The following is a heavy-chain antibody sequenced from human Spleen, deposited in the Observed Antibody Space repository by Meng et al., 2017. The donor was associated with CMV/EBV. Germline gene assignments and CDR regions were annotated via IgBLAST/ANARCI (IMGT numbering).Heavy chain of an antibody. D-gene: IGHD2-15*01. J-gene: IGHJ4*02. Sequence: ASVKVSCKTSGFHFYGFYIHWVRRAPGKGLEWMGRINPKNGDAKYPQRFEGRVSMTTDTSITTVYMELSSLRSDDTAFYYCTRRPLGSTRPFDYWGQGTLVTVSS. V-gene: IGHV1-2*06. CDR1: GFHFYGFY. CDR3: TRRPLGSTRPFDY. CDR2: INPKNGDA.